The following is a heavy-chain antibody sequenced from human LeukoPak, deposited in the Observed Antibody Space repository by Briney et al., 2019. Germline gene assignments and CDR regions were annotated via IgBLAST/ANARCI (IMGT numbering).Heavy chain of an antibody. J-gene: IGHJ3*02. CDR1: GDTLTELS. CDR3: ATSGSYVEVDAFDI. V-gene: IGHV1-24*01. CDR2: FDPEDGET. Sequence: AAVKVSCKVSGDTLTELSMHWVRPAPGKGLEWMGGFDPEDGETIYAQKFQGRVTMTEDTSTDTAYMELSSLRSEDTAVYYCATSGSYVEVDAFDIWGQGTMVTVSS. D-gene: IGHD1-26*01.